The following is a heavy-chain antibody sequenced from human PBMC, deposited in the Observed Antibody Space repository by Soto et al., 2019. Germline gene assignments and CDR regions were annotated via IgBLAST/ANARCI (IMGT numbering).Heavy chain of an antibody. D-gene: IGHD2-15*01. CDR3: AKDRRKVVVAAPFDY. J-gene: IGHJ4*02. Sequence: PGGSLRLSCAASGFTVSSNYMSWVRQAPGKGLEWVSVIYSGGSTYYADSVKGRFTISRDNSKNTLYLQMNSLRAEDTAVYYCAKDRRKVVVAAPFDYWGQGTLVTVSS. CDR1: GFTVSSNY. V-gene: IGHV3-66*02. CDR2: IYSGGST.